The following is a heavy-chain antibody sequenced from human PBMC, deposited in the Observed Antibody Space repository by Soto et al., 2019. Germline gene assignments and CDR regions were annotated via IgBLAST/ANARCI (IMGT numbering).Heavy chain of an antibody. J-gene: IGHJ4*02. D-gene: IGHD6-19*01. CDR2: INHTGST. V-gene: IGHV4-34*01. CDR3: AREPTPRLNVPGTGDY. Sequence: QVQLQQWGAGLLKPSETLSLTCAVYGGSLSGYYWRWIRQTPGRGLDWIVEINHTGSTRYNPSLKGRVTISVDTSKNQFSLRLSSVTAADTAVYYWAREPTPRLNVPGTGDYWGQGTLVTVSS. CDR1: GGSLSGYY.